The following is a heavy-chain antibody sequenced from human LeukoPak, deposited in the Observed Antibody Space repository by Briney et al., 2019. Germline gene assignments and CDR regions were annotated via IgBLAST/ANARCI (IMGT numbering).Heavy chain of an antibody. CDR3: AREKSVSGWHADS. V-gene: IGHV4-4*07. CDR1: GGSISSDC. Sequence: SETLSLTCSVSGGSISSDCWSWIRQPGGKGPEWIGRFYSSGTSDINPPFQPRATISVDTSQNQVFLTLTSLTAADTAVYFCAREKSVSGWHADSWGQGTLVTVSS. J-gene: IGHJ4*02. CDR2: FYSSGTS. D-gene: IGHD6-19*01.